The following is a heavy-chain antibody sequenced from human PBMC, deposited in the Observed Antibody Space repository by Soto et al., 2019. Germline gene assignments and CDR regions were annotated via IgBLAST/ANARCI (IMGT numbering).Heavy chain of an antibody. CDR2: VYESDNN. Sequence: SETLSLTCAVYGGSFSGYYWTWTRQPPGQGLEWIGSVYESDNNYYNSSLRSRVTISVYTSKNQFSMKLSSVTAADTSVYYCTRRGSGKTFHYWGQGTLVTVSS. D-gene: IGHD3-10*01. CDR1: GGSFSGYY. V-gene: IGHV4-34*01. J-gene: IGHJ4*02. CDR3: TRRGSGKTFHY.